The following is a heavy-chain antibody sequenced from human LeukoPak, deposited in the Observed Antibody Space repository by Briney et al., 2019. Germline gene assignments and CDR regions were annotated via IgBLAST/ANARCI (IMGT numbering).Heavy chain of an antibody. CDR1: GFTVSSDY. D-gene: IGHD1-26*01. CDR3: ARVGSRNYYYYGMDV. J-gene: IGHJ6*02. V-gene: IGHV3-66*01. Sequence: PGGSLRLSCAASGFTVSSDYMNWVRQAPGKGLDWVSVIYSGGSTYSADSVRGRFTISRDSAKNTLYLQMNSLRAEDTAVYYCARVGSRNYYYYGMDVWGQGTTVTVSS. CDR2: IYSGGST.